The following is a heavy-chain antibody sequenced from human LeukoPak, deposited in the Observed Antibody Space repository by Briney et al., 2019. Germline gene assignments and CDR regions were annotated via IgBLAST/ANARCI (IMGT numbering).Heavy chain of an antibody. V-gene: IGHV3-48*03. Sequence: GGSLRLSCAASGFTFNTYEINWVRQAPGKGLEWVSCISSSGNTIYYADSVKGRFTISRDNSKNTLYLQMNSLRAEDTAVYYCASSLSPSRRDGYNFFDYWGQGTLVTVSS. CDR3: ASSLSPSRRDGYNFFDY. J-gene: IGHJ4*02. CDR1: GFTFNTYE. CDR2: ISSSGNTI. D-gene: IGHD5-24*01.